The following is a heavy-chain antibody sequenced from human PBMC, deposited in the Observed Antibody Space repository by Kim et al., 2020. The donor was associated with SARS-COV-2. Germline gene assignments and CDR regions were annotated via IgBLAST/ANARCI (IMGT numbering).Heavy chain of an antibody. Sequence: GGSLRLSCAASGFTFSSYGMQWVRQPPGKRLEWVTVISYDGSTKFYADSVKGRFTVSRDNSKKTLYLEMNSLAADDTAVYYCTKETEPVSSGWYFDYWGQGTLVTVSS. V-gene: IGHV3-30*18. J-gene: IGHJ4*02. D-gene: IGHD6-19*01. CDR1: GFTFSSYG. CDR3: TKETEPVSSGWYFDY. CDR2: ISYDGSTK.